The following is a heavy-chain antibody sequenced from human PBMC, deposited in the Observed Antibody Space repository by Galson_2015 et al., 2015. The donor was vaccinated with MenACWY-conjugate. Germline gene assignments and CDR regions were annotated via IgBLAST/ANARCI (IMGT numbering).Heavy chain of an antibody. CDR2: IYYSGST. CDR3: ARWNFDAYGMDV. V-gene: IGHV4-59*08. D-gene: IGHD1-7*01. Sequence: SETLSLTCTVSAGSISSCYWSWIRQPPGEGLEWIGYIYYSGSTNYNPSLKSRVTISVDTSKTQFSLKLSSVAAADTAVYYCARWNFDAYGMDVWGQGTTVTVSS. CDR1: AGSISSCY. J-gene: IGHJ6*02.